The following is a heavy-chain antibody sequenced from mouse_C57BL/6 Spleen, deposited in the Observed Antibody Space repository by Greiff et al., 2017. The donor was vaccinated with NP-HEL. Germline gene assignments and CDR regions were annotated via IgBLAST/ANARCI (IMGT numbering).Heavy chain of an antibody. J-gene: IGHJ2*01. Sequence: VQLQQSGAELVRPGTSVKVSCKASGYAFTNYLIEWVKQRPGQGLEWIGVINPGSGGTNYNEKFKGKATLTADKSSSTAYMQLSSLTSEDSAVYFCAREGYGYDGDYWGQGTTLTVSS. CDR2: INPGSGGT. CDR3: AREGYGYDGDY. CDR1: GYAFTNYL. D-gene: IGHD2-2*01. V-gene: IGHV1-54*01.